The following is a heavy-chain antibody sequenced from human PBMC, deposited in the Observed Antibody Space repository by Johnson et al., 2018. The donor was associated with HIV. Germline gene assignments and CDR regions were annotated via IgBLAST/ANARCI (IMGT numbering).Heavy chain of an antibody. D-gene: IGHD2-2*01. CDR3: ARPRIEVLPAGAFDL. V-gene: IGHV3-7*01. J-gene: IGHJ3*01. Sequence: VQLVESGGGVVQPGGSLRLSCAASGFTFSSYGMHWVRQAPGKGLEWVANIKQDGSEKYYVDSVKGRFTISRDNAKNSLYLQMNSLRAEDTAIYYCARPRIEVLPAGAFDLWGQGTMVTVFS. CDR2: IKQDGSEK. CDR1: GFTFSSYG.